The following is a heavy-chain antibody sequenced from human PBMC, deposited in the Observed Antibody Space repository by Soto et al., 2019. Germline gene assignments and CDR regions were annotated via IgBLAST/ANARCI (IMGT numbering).Heavy chain of an antibody. CDR1: GGSINTAGYY. V-gene: IGHV4-31*03. D-gene: IGHD3-3*02. CDR2: IFYSGTT. J-gene: IGHJ5*01. Sequence: KLSLTCTVSGGSINTAGYYWNWVRHSPGKGLEWIGYIFYSGTTYYNPSLESRLTMSLDKSKNHFSLRLSSVTAADTAYYYCARSFFFFSTATGGHWFDFWGHGTLVTGS. CDR3: ARSFFFFSTATGGHWFDF.